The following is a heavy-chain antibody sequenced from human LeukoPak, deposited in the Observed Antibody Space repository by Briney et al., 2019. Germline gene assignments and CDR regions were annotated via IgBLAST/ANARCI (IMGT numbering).Heavy chain of an antibody. Sequence: GGSLRLSCAASGFTFSSYWMHWVRQVPGKGLVWVSRINSDGSNTRYADSVKGRFIISRDNAKNTLYLRMNSLRAEDTAVYYCARDLELVYYDSSGYDYWGQGTLVIVSS. V-gene: IGHV3-74*01. J-gene: IGHJ4*02. CDR2: INSDGSNT. CDR3: ARDLELVYYDSSGYDY. CDR1: GFTFSSYW. D-gene: IGHD3-22*01.